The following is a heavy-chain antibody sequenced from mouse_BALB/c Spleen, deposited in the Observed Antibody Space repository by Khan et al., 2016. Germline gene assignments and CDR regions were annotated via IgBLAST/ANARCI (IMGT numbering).Heavy chain of an antibody. CDR3: ASYYGSSYYAMDY. V-gene: IGHV1-7*01. J-gene: IGHJ4*01. D-gene: IGHD1-1*01. CDR2: INPSTGYT. Sequence: QVQLQQSGAELAKPGASVKMSCTASGYTFTSYWMHWVKQRPGQGLEWIGYINPSTGYTEYNQKFKDKATLTADKSSSTAYMQLSSLTSEDSAVXYCASYYGSSYYAMDYWGEGTSVTVSS. CDR1: GYTFTSYW.